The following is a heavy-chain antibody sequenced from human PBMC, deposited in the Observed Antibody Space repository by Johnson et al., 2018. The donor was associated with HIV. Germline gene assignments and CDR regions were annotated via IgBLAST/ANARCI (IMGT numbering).Heavy chain of an antibody. Sequence: QVQLVESGGGVVQPGRSLRLYCAASGFTFSSYGMHWVRQAPGKGLEWVAVISYDGSNEYYADSVKGRITISRDNSKNTLYLHMTSLRAEDTAVYYCARVSSSVTTARYGAFDIWGQGTMVTVSS. V-gene: IGHV3-30*03. J-gene: IGHJ3*02. CDR1: GFTFSSYG. CDR2: ISYDGSNE. D-gene: IGHD4-17*01. CDR3: ARVSSSVTTARYGAFDI.